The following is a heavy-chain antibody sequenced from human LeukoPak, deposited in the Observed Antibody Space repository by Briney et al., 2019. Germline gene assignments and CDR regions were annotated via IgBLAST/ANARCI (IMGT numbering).Heavy chain of an antibody. V-gene: IGHV1-2*02. CDR1: GYTFTGYY. CDR3: ARDGRSYYDFWSGYYT. D-gene: IGHD3-3*01. J-gene: IGHJ5*02. CDR2: INPNSGGT. Sequence: GASVKVSCKASGYTFTGYYMHWVRQAPGQGLEWMGWINPNSGGTNYAQKFQGRVTMTRDTSISTAYMELSRLRSDDTAVYYCARDGRSYYDFWSGYYTWGQGTLVTVSP.